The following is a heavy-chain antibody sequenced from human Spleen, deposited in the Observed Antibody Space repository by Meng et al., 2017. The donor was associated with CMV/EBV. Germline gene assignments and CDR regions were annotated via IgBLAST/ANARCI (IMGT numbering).Heavy chain of an antibody. Sequence: SETLSLTCTVSDDSASSASYYWSWIRQPPGKGLEWLGYIHYSGTTKYNSSLKSRVTISVDTSKNQFSLNLISLTPADTAVYYCARVPFYFDSSGYLTFDHWSQGTLVTSPQ. J-gene: IGHJ4*02. CDR1: DDSASSASYY. D-gene: IGHD3-22*01. V-gene: IGHV4-61*01. CDR3: ARVPFYFDSSGYLTFDH. CDR2: IHYSGTT.